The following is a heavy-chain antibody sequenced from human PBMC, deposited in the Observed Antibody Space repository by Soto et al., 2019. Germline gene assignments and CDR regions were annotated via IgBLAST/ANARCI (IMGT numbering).Heavy chain of an antibody. CDR3: VSHLTYYYDSSGYLY. D-gene: IGHD3-22*01. CDR2: IIPIFGTA. CDR1: GGTFSSYA. Sequence: SVKVSCKASGGTFSSYAISWVRQAPGQGLEWMGGIIPIFGTANYAQKFQGRVTITADESTSTAYMELSSLRSEDTAVYYCVSHLTYYYDSSGYLYWGQGTLVTVSS. V-gene: IGHV1-69*13. J-gene: IGHJ4*02.